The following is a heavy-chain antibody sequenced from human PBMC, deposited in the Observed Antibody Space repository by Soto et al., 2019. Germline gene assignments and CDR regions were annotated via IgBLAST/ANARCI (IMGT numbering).Heavy chain of an antibody. CDR2: IYYSGST. J-gene: IGHJ4*02. D-gene: IGHD2-8*01. CDR3: ARDTSPYCTDGVCYSHFAY. Sequence: QVRLQESGPGLVKPSQTLSLTCTVSSGSIISGGHYWSWIRQPPGKGLEWIGYIYYSGSTFYNPSLKSRVTISVDTSKNQFSLSLSSVTAADTAVYYCARDTSPYCTDGVCYSHFAYWGQGTLVTVSS. V-gene: IGHV4-30-4*01. CDR1: SGSIISGGHY.